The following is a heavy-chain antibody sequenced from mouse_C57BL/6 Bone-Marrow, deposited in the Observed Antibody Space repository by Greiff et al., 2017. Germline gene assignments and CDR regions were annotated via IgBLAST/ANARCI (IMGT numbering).Heavy chain of an antibody. J-gene: IGHJ2*01. D-gene: IGHD1-1*01. Sequence: EVQRVESGGDLVKPGGSLKLSCAASGFTFSSYGMSWVRQTPDKRLEWVATISSGGSYTYYPDSVKGRFTISRDNAKNTLYLQMSSLKSEDTARYYCARHRGVEGLDYWGQGTTLTVSS. CDR2: ISSGGSYT. CDR1: GFTFSSYG. V-gene: IGHV5-6*01. CDR3: ARHRGVEGLDY.